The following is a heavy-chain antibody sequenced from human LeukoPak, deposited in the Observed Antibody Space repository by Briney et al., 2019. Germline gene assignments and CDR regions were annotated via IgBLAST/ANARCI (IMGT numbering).Heavy chain of an antibody. D-gene: IGHD2-8*02. V-gene: IGHV4-39*01. CDR1: GGSISTSGYY. J-gene: IGHJ4*02. CDR2: IYYSGTT. CDR3: ARSLGYCTGATCYSFDS. Sequence: SPSETLSLTCTVSGGSISTSGYYWGWIRQPPGKGLEWIGIIYYSGTTYYNQSLKSRVTISVDTSKNQFSLTVNSVTAADTAVYYCARSLGYCTGATCYSFDSWGQGTLVTVSS.